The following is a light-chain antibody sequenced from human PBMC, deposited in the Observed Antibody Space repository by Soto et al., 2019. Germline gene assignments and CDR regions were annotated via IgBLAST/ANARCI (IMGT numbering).Light chain of an antibody. Sequence: ETVLTQSPGTLSLSPGERATLSCRASQTVPSNYIAWYQQKPGQAPRLLMYVASKRAVGIPDRFSGSGSGTDFTLTFSRLEPEDSAVYNCQHYGISPWTFGQGTKVEIK. CDR2: VAS. V-gene: IGKV3-20*01. CDR1: QTVPSNY. J-gene: IGKJ1*01. CDR3: QHYGISPWT.